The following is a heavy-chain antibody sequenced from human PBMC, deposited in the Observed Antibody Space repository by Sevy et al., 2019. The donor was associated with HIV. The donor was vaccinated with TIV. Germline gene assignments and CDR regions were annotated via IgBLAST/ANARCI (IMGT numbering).Heavy chain of an antibody. D-gene: IGHD3-3*01. V-gene: IGHV3-23*01. CDR3: AKSLSEDFYYYGTDV. J-gene: IGHJ6*02. CDR2: ISGSADVT. CDR1: GFTFSNYA. Sequence: GGSLRLSCAASGFTFSNYAMNWARQTPGQGLQWVSAISGSADVTSYAYSVKGRFTISRDNSKNTLYMQMNSLRAEDTAIYYCAKSLSEDFYYYGTDVWGQGTTVSVSS.